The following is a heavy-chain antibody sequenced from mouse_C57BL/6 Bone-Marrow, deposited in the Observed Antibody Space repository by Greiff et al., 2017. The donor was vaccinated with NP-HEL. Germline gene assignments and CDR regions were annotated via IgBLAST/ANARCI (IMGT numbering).Heavy chain of an antibody. V-gene: IGHV15-2*01. CDR2: ILPGIGRT. Sequence: QVQLQQSGSELRSPGSSVKLSCKDFDSEVFPIAYMSWVRQKPGHGFEWIGGILPGIGRTIYGEKFEDKATLDADTLSNTAYLELNSMTSDDAAIYYCARRNYGSSHWYFDVWGTGTTVTVSS. CDR3: ARRNYGSSHWYFDV. CDR1: DSEVFPIAY. J-gene: IGHJ1*03. D-gene: IGHD1-1*01.